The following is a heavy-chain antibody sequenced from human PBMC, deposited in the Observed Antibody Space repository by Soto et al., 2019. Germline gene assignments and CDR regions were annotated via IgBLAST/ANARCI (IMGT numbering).Heavy chain of an antibody. V-gene: IGHV3-74*01. CDR2: INSDGSST. CDR1: GFTFSGYW. D-gene: IGHD6-19*01. CDR3: ARGVGLAVAGTGGY. J-gene: IGHJ4*02. Sequence: GGFLRLSCAASGFTFSGYWMHWVRQAPGKGLVWVSRINSDGSSTSYADSVKGRFTISRDNAKNTLYLQMNSLRAEDTAVYYCARGVGLAVAGTGGYWGQGTLVTVSS.